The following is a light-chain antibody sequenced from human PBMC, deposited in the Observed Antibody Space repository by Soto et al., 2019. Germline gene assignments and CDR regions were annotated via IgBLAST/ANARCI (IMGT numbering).Light chain of an antibody. CDR2: GNS. CDR1: SSNIGAGYD. J-gene: IGLJ1*01. CDR3: QSYDSSLSGWGV. V-gene: IGLV1-40*01. Sequence: QSVRTQPPSVSGAPGQRVTISCTGSSSNIGAGYDVHWYQQLPGTAPKLLIYGNSNRPSGVPDRFSGSKSGTSASLAITGLQAEDDADYYCQSYDSSLSGWGVFGTGTKVTVL.